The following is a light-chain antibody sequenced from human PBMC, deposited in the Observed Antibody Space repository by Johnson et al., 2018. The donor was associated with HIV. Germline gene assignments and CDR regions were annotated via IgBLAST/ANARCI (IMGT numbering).Light chain of an antibody. Sequence: QSVLTQPPSVSAAPGQKVTISFSGRSSDMGNYAISWYQQLPGTVPKLLMYENNKRPSGIPDRFSGSKSGTSATLGITGLQTGDEADYYCATWDRSLTIGGVFGTGTKVTVL. CDR2: ENN. CDR3: ATWDRSLTIGGV. V-gene: IGLV1-51*02. CDR1: SSDMGNYA. J-gene: IGLJ1*01.